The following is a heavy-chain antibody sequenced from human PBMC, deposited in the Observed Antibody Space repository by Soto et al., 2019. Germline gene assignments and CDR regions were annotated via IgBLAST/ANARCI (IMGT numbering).Heavy chain of an antibody. J-gene: IGHJ4*02. Sequence: EVQLVESGGGLVQPGGSLRLSCAASGFTFSSYEMNWVRQAPGKGLEWVSYISSSSSYIYYADSVKGRFTISRDNAKNSLYLQMNSLRAEDTAVYYCARDRSSTVDFDYWGQGTLVTVSS. CDR1: GFTFSSYE. CDR2: ISSSSSYI. D-gene: IGHD4-17*01. CDR3: ARDRSSTVDFDY. V-gene: IGHV3-48*03.